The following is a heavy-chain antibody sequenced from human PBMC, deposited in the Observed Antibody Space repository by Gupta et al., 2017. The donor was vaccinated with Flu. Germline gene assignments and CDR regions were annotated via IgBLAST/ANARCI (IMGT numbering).Heavy chain of an antibody. V-gene: IGHV3-30*18. J-gene: IGHJ5*02. CDR3: AKDQGDTAMANNWFDP. CDR2: ISYDGSNK. Sequence: QVQLVESGGGVVQPGRSLRLSCAASGFTFSSYGMHWVRQAPGKGLEWVAVISYDGSNKYYADSVKGRFTISRDNSKNTLYLQMNSLRAEDTAVYYCAKDQGDTAMANNWFDPWGPGNPGHRLL. CDR1: GFTFSSYG. D-gene: IGHD5-18*01.